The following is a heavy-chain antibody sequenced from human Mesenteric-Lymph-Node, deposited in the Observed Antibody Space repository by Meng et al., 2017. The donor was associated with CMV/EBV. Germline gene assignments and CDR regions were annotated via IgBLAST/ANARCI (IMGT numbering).Heavy chain of an antibody. D-gene: IGHD3-10*01. Sequence: VQPQESGPGLVKPSQTLSLTCTVSGGSISSGDYYWSWIRQPPGKGLEWIGYIYYSGSTYYNPSLKSRVTISVDTSKNQFSLKLSSVTAADTAVYYCAREGSGSWFGAATFDYWGQGTLVTVSS. CDR2: IYYSGST. V-gene: IGHV4-30-4*08. CDR1: GGSISSGDYY. CDR3: AREGSGSWFGAATFDY. J-gene: IGHJ4*02.